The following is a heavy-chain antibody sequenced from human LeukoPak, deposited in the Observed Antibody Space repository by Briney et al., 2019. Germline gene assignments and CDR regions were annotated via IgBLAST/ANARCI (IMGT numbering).Heavy chain of an antibody. CDR2: IKTKTDGEST. V-gene: IGHV3-15*01. D-gene: IGHD3-10*01. CDR1: GFSFNTAW. CDR3: NTDLPGLGVGEFDF. Sequence: GGSLRLSCAASGFSFNTAWMSWVRQAPGKGLEWVGHIKTKTDGESTDYAAPVKGRFTISRDDSKSTVYLQMNSLKTEDTAVYYCNTDLPGLGVGEFDFWGQGTLVTVSS. J-gene: IGHJ4*02.